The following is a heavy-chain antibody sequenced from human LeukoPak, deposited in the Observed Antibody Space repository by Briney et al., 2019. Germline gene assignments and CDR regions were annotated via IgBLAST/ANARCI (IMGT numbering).Heavy chain of an antibody. CDR2: ISSSGSAI. CDR3: ARKEY. CDR1: GFTFSSYE. J-gene: IGHJ4*02. V-gene: IGHV3-48*03. Sequence: PGGSLRLSCAASGFTFSSYEMNWVRRAPGRGLEWVSYISSSGSAIYYADSVKGRFTVSRDNAKNSLYLQMNSLRAEDTALYSCARKEYWGQGTLVTVSS.